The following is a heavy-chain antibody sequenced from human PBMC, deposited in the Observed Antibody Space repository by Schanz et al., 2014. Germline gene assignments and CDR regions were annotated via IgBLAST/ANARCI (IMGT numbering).Heavy chain of an antibody. CDR1: GYTFTSDYY. V-gene: IGHV1-46*01. CDR3: ARAFGGYDPAGALDY. D-gene: IGHD5-12*01. Sequence: QVLQVQSGSELKKPGTSVKVSCKASGYTFTSDYYIHWLRQAPGQGLEWMGIINPSGGATTYAQKFQGRVTMTRDTSTSTFYMELSRLKSDDTAVYYCARAFGGYDPAGALDYWGQGTLVTVSS. CDR2: INPSGGAT. J-gene: IGHJ4*02.